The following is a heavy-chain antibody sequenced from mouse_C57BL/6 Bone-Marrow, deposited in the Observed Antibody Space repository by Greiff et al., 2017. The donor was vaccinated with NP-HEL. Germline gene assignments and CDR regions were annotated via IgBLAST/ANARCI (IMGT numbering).Heavy chain of an antibody. CDR3: AREGITTVVEDDY. CDR1: GYTFTDYN. CDR2: INPNNGGT. Sequence: EVQLQQSGPELVKPGASVKMSCKASGYTFTDYNMHWVKQSHGKSLEWIGYINPNNGGTSYNQKFKGKATLTVNKSSSTAYMELRSLTSEDSAVYYCAREGITTVVEDDYWGQGTTLTVSS. D-gene: IGHD1-1*01. J-gene: IGHJ2*01. V-gene: IGHV1-22*01.